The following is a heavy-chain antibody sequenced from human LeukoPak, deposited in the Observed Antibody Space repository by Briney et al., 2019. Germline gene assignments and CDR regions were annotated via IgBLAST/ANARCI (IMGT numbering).Heavy chain of an antibody. CDR2: INPDSGAT. CDR1: GYTFTGYY. D-gene: IGHD3-10*01. CDR3: ARDLYGSGTYIPFDY. Sequence: ASVKVSCKASGYTFTGYYIHWVRQAPGQGLEWMGRINPDSGATNYVQKFQGRVTVTRDTSISTAYMELRSLRSDDTAVYYCARDLYGSGTYIPFDYWGQGALVTVSS. J-gene: IGHJ4*02. V-gene: IGHV1-2*02.